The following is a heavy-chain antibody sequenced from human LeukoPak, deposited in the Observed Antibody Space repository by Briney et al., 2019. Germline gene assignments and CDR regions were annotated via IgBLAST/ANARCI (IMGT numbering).Heavy chain of an antibody. D-gene: IGHD5-18*01. J-gene: IGHJ4*02. V-gene: IGHV2-5*02. CDR2: IYWDDDK. Sequence: SGPTLVKPTQPLTLTCTFSGFSLSTSGVGVGWIRQPPGKALEWLALIYWDDDKRYSPSLMSRLTITKDTSKNQVVLTMTNMDPVDTATYYCAHRGGYSYGYLFDYWGQGTLVTVSS. CDR3: AHRGGYSYGYLFDY. CDR1: GFSLSTSGVG.